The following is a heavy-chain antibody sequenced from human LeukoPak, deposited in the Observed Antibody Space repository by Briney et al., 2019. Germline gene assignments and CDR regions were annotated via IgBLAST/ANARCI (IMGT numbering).Heavy chain of an antibody. V-gene: IGHV4-59*11. J-gene: IGHJ6*03. CDR3: ARASLRFLEWLSRRDYYYYYMDV. CDR1: GGSISSHY. CDR2: IYYSGST. Sequence: SETLSLTCTVSGGSISSHYWSWIRQPPGKGLEWIGYIYYSGSTNYSPSLKSRVTISVDTSKNQFSLKLSSVTAADTAVYYCARASLRFLEWLSRRDYYYYYMDVWGKGTTVTVSS. D-gene: IGHD3-3*01.